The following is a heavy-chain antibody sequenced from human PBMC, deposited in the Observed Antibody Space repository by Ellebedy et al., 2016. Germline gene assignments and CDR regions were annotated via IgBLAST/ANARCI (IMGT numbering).Heavy chain of an antibody. Sequence: GSLRLSCTVSGGSISSYYWGWIRQPPGKGLEWIGSIYYSGSTYYNPSLKSRVTISVDTSKNQFSLKLSSVTAADTAVYYCARHPLPLYYDSSGYYYDYWGQGTLVTVSS. CDR1: GGSISSYY. D-gene: IGHD3-22*01. J-gene: IGHJ4*02. CDR3: ARHPLPLYYDSSGYYYDY. CDR2: IYYSGST. V-gene: IGHV4-39*01.